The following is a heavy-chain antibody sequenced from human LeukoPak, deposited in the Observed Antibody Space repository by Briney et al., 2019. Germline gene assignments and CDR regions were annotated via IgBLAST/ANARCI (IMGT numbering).Heavy chain of an antibody. J-gene: IGHJ4*02. Sequence: SETLSLTRTVSGGSVSSGSYYWSWIRQPPGKGLEWIGYIYYSGSTNYNPSLKSRVTISVDTSKNQFSLKLSSVTAADTAVYYCARFDGYNANYFDYWGQGTLVTVSS. CDR2: IYYSGST. CDR3: ARFDGYNANYFDY. V-gene: IGHV4-61*01. CDR1: GGSVSSGSYY. D-gene: IGHD5-24*01.